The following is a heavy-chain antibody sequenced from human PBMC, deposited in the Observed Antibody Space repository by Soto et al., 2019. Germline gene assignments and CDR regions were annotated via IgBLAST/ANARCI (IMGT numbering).Heavy chain of an antibody. D-gene: IGHD3-10*01. Sequence: EASVKVSCKASGYTFTSYGISWVRQAPGQGLEWMGGISAYNGNANYAQKLQGRVTITADKSTSTAYMELRSLRSEDTAVYYCARERQAMVRGVIGGIFGYWGQGTLVIVSS. CDR2: ISAYNGNA. CDR3: ARERQAMVRGVIGGIFGY. J-gene: IGHJ4*02. CDR1: GYTFTSYG. V-gene: IGHV1-18*01.